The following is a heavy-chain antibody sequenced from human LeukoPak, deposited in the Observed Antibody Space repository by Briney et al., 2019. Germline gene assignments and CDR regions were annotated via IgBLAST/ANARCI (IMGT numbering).Heavy chain of an antibody. CDR1: GFSFSGYA. Sequence: GGSLRLYCAASGFSFSGYALSWVRQAPGKGLEWVSAISGSGGSTYYADSVKGQFTISRDNSKNTLYLQMNSLRAEDTAVYYCAQALRREDAFDIWGQGTMVTVSS. D-gene: IGHD3-9*01. CDR3: AQALRREDAFDI. J-gene: IGHJ3*02. CDR2: ISGSGGST. V-gene: IGHV3-23*01.